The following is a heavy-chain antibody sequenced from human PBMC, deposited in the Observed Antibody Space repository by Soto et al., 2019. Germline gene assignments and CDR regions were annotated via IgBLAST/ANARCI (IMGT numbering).Heavy chain of an antibody. D-gene: IGHD2-8*01. J-gene: IGHJ4*02. V-gene: IGHV3-7*01. CDR2: TNEDGSQI. CDR3: ARDPRNGAIDY. CDR1: GFTFSRSW. Sequence: GGSLRLSCAASGFTFSRSWMSWVRQAPGKGLEWVANTNEDGSQINYVDSVKGRFTASRDNAKNLLFLQMNNLRGEDTAIYYCARDPRNGAIDYRGQGTLVTVSS.